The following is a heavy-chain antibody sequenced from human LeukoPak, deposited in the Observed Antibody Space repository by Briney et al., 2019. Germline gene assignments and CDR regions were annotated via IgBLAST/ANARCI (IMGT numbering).Heavy chain of an antibody. CDR1: GGSFSGYY. J-gene: IGHJ4*02. CDR3: ARARFLEWFPYN. V-gene: IGHV4-34*01. Sequence: SETLSLTCAVYGGSFSGYYWSWIRQPPGKGLEWIGEINHSGSTNYNPSHKSRVTISVDTSKNQFSLKLSSVTAADTAVYYCARARFLEWFPYNWGQGTLVTVSS. D-gene: IGHD3-3*01. CDR2: INHSGST.